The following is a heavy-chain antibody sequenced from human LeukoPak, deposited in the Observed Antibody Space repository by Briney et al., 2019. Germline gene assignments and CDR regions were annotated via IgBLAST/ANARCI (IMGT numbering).Heavy chain of an antibody. CDR3: ARTNWNYDRWFDP. D-gene: IGHD1-7*01. V-gene: IGHV1-2*02. Sequence: GASVKVSCKASGYTFTGYCMHWVRQAPGQGLEWMGWINPNSGGTNYAQKFQGRVTMTRDTSISTAYMELSRLRSDDTAVYYCARTNWNYDRWFDPWGQGTLVTVSS. CDR2: INPNSGGT. J-gene: IGHJ5*02. CDR1: GYTFTGYC.